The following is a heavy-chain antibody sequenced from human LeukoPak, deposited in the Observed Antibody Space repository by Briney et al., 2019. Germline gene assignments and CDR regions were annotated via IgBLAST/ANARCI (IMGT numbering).Heavy chain of an antibody. J-gene: IGHJ4*02. CDR2: INHSGST. D-gene: IGHD3-10*01. V-gene: IGHV4-34*01. CDR1: GGSFSGYY. Sequence: SETLSLTCAVYGGSFSGYYWSWIRQPPGKGLEWIGEINHSGSTNYNPSLKSRVTISVDTSKNQFSLKLSSVTAADTAVYYCASKTRWFGELLPEDYWGQGTLVTVSS. CDR3: ASKTRWFGELLPEDY.